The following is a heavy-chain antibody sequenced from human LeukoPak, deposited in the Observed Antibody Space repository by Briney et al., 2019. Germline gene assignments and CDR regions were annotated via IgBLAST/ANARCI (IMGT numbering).Heavy chain of an antibody. V-gene: IGHV4-30-2*01. D-gene: IGHD3-3*01. CDR3: ARTIFGVVSPFDY. CDR2: IYHSGST. CDR1: GGSISSGGYY. Sequence: SETLSLTCTVSGGSISSGGYYWSRIRQPPGKGLEWIGYIYHSGSTYYNPSLKSRVTISVDRSKNQFSLKLSSVTAADTAVYYCARTIFGVVSPFDYWGRGTLVTVSS. J-gene: IGHJ4*02.